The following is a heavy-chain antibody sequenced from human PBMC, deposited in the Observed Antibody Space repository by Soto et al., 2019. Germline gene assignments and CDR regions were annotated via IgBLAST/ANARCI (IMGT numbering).Heavy chain of an antibody. CDR2: IGPDGSNI. CDR1: GFSFSSHC. CDR3: VTDHNSSFEY. J-gene: IGHJ4*02. Sequence: PGGSLRLSCATSGFSFSSHCMHWVRQGPGKGLVGVSHIGPDGSNIWEADSVQGRFTISRDNARNRLYLQMNSLRDEDTAIYYFVTDHNSSFEYWGPGSLVTVSS. V-gene: IGHV3-74*01. D-gene: IGHD1-1*01.